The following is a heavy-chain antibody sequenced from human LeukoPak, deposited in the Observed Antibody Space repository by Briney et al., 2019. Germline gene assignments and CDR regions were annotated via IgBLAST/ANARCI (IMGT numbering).Heavy chain of an antibody. J-gene: IGHJ4*02. CDR3: ARDSGLVSDY. D-gene: IGHD3-10*01. V-gene: IGHV3-48*03. CDR2: ISSSGSNI. CDR1: GFTFSSYE. Sequence: GGSLRLSCAASGFTFSSYEMNWVRQAPGKGLEWVSYISSSGSNIYYADSVKGRFTISRDNAKNSLYLQMNSLRAEDTAVYYCARDSGLVSDYWGQGTLVTVSS.